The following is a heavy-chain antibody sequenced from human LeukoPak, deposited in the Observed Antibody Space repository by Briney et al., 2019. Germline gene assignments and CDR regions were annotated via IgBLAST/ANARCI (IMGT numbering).Heavy chain of an antibody. Sequence: SETLSLTCAVYGGSFSGYHWSWIRQPPGKGLEWIGEINHSGSTNYNPSLKSRVTISVDTSKNQFSLKLSSVTAADTAVYYCVTGAAAGFDPWGQGTLVTVSS. D-gene: IGHD6-13*01. CDR1: GGSFSGYH. CDR2: INHSGST. J-gene: IGHJ5*02. V-gene: IGHV4-34*01. CDR3: VTGAAAGFDP.